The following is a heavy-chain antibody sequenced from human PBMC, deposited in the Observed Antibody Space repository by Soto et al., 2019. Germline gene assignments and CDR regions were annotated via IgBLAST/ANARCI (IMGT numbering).Heavy chain of an antibody. CDR3: ARDHDIRPYYHKVDD. D-gene: IGHD3-22*01. CDR1: GYNFTDYH. V-gene: IGHV1-2*04. CDR2: IKPHSGGT. J-gene: IGHJ6*02. Sequence: ASLKVSCKSSGYNFTDYHIHWMRQAPGQGLEWMGWIKPHSGGTTYAQKFRAWLTMTRDTSINPVYMELSGLTSDDTAVYYCARDHDIRPYYHKVDDGGQGTMV.